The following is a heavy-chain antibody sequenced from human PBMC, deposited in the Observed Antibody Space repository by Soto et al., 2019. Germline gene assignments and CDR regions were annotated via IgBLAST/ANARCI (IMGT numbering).Heavy chain of an antibody. CDR2: IIPILGIA. Sequence: SVKVSCQASGGTFSSYTISWVRQAPGQGLEWMGRIIPILGIANYAQKFQGRVTITADKSTSTAYMELSSLRSEDTAVYYCARGSDPNAFDTWGQGTMVTVSS. J-gene: IGHJ3*02. CDR3: ARGSDPNAFDT. CDR1: GGTFSSYT. V-gene: IGHV1-69*02.